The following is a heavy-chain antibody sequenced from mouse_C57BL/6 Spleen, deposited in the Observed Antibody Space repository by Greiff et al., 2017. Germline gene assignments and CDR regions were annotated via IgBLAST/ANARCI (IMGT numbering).Heavy chain of an antibody. CDR2: IYPGDGDT. CDR1: GYAFSSYW. J-gene: IGHJ1*03. V-gene: IGHV1-80*01. CDR3: ARATTVSYWYFDV. D-gene: IGHD1-1*01. Sequence: QVQLKQSGAELVKPGASVKISCKASGYAFSSYWMNWVKQRPGKGLEWIGQIYPGDGDTNYNGKFKGKATLTADKSSSTAYMQLSSLTSEDSAVYFCARATTVSYWYFDVWGTGTTVTVSS.